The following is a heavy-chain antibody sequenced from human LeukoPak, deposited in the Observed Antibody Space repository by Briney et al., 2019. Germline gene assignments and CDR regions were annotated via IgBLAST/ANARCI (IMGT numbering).Heavy chain of an antibody. CDR3: ARVRDLGATGPFVY. J-gene: IGHJ4*02. CDR1: GYTFTGYY. CDR2: SNPNSGGT. V-gene: IGHV1-2*02. D-gene: IGHD1-26*01. Sequence: ASVKVSCKASGYTFTGYYMHWVRQAPGQGLQRMGCSNPNSGGTNYAQKIQGMVTMTSDTSISTASMQLSRLRSDDTAVYYCARVRDLGATGPFVYWGQGTLVTVSS.